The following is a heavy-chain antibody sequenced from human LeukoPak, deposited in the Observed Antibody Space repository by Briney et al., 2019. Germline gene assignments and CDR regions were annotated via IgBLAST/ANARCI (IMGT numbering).Heavy chain of an antibody. CDR1: GFTFSSYA. CDR2: ISGSGGST. CDR3: ARVSSLYSGSYYYYYYYMDV. D-gene: IGHD1-26*01. V-gene: IGHV3-23*01. J-gene: IGHJ6*03. Sequence: GGSLRLSCAASGFTFSSYAMSWVRQAPGKGLEWVSAISGSGGSTYYADSVKGRFTISRDNAKNSLYLQMNSLRAEDTAVYYCARVSSLYSGSYYYYYYYMDVWGKGTTVTVSS.